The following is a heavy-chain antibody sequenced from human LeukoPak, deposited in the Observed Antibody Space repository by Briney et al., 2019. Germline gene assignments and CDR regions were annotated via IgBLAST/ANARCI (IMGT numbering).Heavy chain of an antibody. CDR3: ARCPVSRGPADFDY. D-gene: IGHD3-16*01. CDR1: GYTFTSYG. J-gene: IGHJ4*02. V-gene: IGHV1-18*01. Sequence: ASVKASCKASGYTFTSYGISWVRQAPGQGLEWMGWISAYNGNTNYAQKLQGRVTMTTDTSTSTAHMELRSLRSDDTAVYYCARCPVSRGPADFDYWGQGTLVTVSS. CDR2: ISAYNGNT.